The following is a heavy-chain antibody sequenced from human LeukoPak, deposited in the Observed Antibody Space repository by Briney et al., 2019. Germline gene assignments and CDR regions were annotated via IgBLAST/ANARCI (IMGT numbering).Heavy chain of an antibody. D-gene: IGHD2-15*01. CDR2: ISGSGGST. Sequence: PGGSLRLSCAASGFTFSSYAMSWVRQAPGKGLEWVSGISGSGGSTYYADSVKGRFTISRDNSKNTLYLQMNSLRAEDTAVYYCARGGWWRFDPWGQGTLVTVSS. CDR1: GFTFSSYA. CDR3: ARGGWWRFDP. J-gene: IGHJ5*02. V-gene: IGHV3-23*01.